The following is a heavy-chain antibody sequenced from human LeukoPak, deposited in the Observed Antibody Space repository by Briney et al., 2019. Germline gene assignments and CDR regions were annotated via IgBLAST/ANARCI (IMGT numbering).Heavy chain of an antibody. CDR2: IDQYGGQQ. V-gene: IGHV3-7*05. J-gene: IGHJ4*02. CDR3: ARDYDYGDYPGY. Sequence: GGSLRLSCAASGFTFSVYWMTWVRQAPGKGLEWVATIDQYGGQQYYVDSVKGRFTISRDNAENSLFLQMNSLRAEDTALYYCARDYDYGDYPGYWGQGTLVTVSS. D-gene: IGHD4-17*01. CDR1: GFTFSVYW.